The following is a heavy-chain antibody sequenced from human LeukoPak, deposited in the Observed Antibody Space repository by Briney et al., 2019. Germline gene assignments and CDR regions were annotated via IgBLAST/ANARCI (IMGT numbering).Heavy chain of an antibody. CDR1: GCSISSSSYY. D-gene: IGHD2-21*02. V-gene: IGHV4-39*07. CDR3: ARCKVTASAFDI. J-gene: IGHJ3*02. CDR2: IYYSGST. Sequence: SETLSLTFTVSGCSISSSSYYWGWIRQPPGKWLEWIGSIYYSGSTHYNPSLKSRVTISVDTSKNQLSLKLSSVTAADTAVYYCARCKVTASAFDIWGQGTMVTVSS.